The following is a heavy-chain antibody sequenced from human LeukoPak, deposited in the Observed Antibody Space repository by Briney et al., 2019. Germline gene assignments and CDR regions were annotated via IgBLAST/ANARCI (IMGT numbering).Heavy chain of an antibody. V-gene: IGHV1-69*13. J-gene: IGHJ6*02. CDR1: GGTFSSYA. Sequence: SVKVSCKASGGTFSSYAISWVRQAPGRGLEWMGGIVPIFGTANYAQKFQGRVTITADESTSTAYMELSSLRSEDTAVYYCAREKSSIAASASYYYYGMDVWGQGTTVTVSS. D-gene: IGHD6-6*01. CDR3: AREKSSIAASASYYYYGMDV. CDR2: IVPIFGTA.